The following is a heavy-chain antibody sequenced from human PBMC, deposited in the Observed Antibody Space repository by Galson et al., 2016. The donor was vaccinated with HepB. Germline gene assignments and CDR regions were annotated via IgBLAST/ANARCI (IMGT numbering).Heavy chain of an antibody. CDR2: ISASSGTI. D-gene: IGHD3-10*01. J-gene: IGHJ6*02. CDR1: GFRFSDYN. V-gene: IGHV3-48*01. CDR3: ARPYTYYFGSGSYFDVLHYGMDV. Sequence: SLRLSCAASGFRFSDYNMNWVRQAPGRGLEWVAYISASSGTIYYADSVKGRFTISRDNANNSLSLQMNSLSAEDTAFYYCARPYTYYFGSGSYFDVLHYGMDVWGQGTTVTVSS.